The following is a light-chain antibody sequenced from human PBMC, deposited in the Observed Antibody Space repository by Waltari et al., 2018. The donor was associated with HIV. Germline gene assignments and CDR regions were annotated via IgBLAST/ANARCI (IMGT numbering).Light chain of an antibody. CDR1: HNIQNY. CDR3: QHYGTSLLT. V-gene: IGKV1-39*01. CDR2: RAT. Sequence: DIQMTQSPSSLSASVGDRVTITCRASHNIQNYINWYKQKPGEAPQALIHRATVLQTGVPSRFSGSGSGTDFSLSISRLEPEDFAVYYCQHYGTSLLTFGGGTKVEIK. J-gene: IGKJ4*01.